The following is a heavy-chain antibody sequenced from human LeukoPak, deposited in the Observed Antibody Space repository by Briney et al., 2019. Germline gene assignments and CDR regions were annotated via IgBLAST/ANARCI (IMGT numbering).Heavy chain of an antibody. Sequence: GGCLRLSCAASGFTFSNYWMHWVRQAPGEGLVWVARITSDGSSTSHADAVKGRFTISRDNAKNTLYLQMNSLRVEDTAVYCCARDYAVGESFDIWGQGTLVTVSS. V-gene: IGHV3-74*01. D-gene: IGHD3-16*01. CDR1: GFTFSNYW. CDR2: ITSDGSST. J-gene: IGHJ3*02. CDR3: ARDYAVGESFDI.